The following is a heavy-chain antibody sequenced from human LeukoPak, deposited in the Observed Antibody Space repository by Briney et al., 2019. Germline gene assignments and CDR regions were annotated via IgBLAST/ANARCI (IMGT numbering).Heavy chain of an antibody. D-gene: IGHD4/OR15-4a*01. CDR3: ARHGAGGSHFYYYGMDV. Sequence: SQTLSPTCTVSGGSLSSDSWGWIRHPPGGGLGWIGYIYYSGTTNFNPSLKSRATISLETSKNQCSLKLSSVSAAQTAVYSCARHGAGGSHFYYYGMDVWGQRTTVTVSS. CDR2: IYYSGTT. CDR1: GGSLSSDS. V-gene: IGHV4-59*08. J-gene: IGHJ6*02.